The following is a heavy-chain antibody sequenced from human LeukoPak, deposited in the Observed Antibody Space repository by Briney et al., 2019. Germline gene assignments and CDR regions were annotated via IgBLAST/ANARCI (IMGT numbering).Heavy chain of an antibody. CDR2: ISSTSSYI. V-gene: IGHV3-21*01. CDR1: GFPFSSYS. D-gene: IGHD6-19*01. Sequence: GGSLRLSCAASGFPFSSYSMNWVRQAPGKGLEWVSSISSTSSYIYYADSVKGRFTISRDNAKNSMYLQMNSLRAEDTAVYYCARASIAVAAGLQYWGQGTLVTVSS. CDR3: ARASIAVAAGLQY. J-gene: IGHJ4*02.